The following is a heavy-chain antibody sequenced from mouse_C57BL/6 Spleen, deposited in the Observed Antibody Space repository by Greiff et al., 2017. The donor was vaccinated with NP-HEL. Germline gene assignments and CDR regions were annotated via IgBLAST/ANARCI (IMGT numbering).Heavy chain of an antibody. J-gene: IGHJ3*01. CDR3: ARGGTTVPPFAY. CDR2: IYPGDGDT. V-gene: IGHV1-82*01. D-gene: IGHD1-1*01. CDR1: GYAFSSSW. Sequence: VQLQQSGPELVKPGASVKISCKASGYAFSSSWMNWVKQRPGKGLEWIGRIYPGDGDTNYNGKFKGKATLTADKSSSTAYMQLSSLTSEDSAVYFCARGGTTVPPFAYWGQGTLVTVSA.